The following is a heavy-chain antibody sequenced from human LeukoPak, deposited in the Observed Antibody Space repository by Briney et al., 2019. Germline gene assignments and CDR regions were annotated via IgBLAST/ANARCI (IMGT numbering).Heavy chain of an antibody. CDR2: ISYDGSDK. CDR3: ARDHYDILTGYYGVSMDY. Sequence: GGSLRLSCAASGFTFSSYGMHWVRQAPGKGLEWVAVISYDGSDKYYSDSVKGRFTISRDNAKNSLYLQMNSLRAEDTAVYYCARDHYDILTGYYGVSMDYWGQGTLVTVSS. D-gene: IGHD3-9*01. V-gene: IGHV3-30*03. CDR1: GFTFSSYG. J-gene: IGHJ4*02.